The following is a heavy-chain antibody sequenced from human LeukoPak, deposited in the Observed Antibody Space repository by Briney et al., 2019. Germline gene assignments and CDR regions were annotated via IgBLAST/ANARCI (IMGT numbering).Heavy chain of an antibody. J-gene: IGHJ4*02. CDR1: GGSFSGYY. Sequence: RSSETLSLTYAVYGGSFSGYYWGWIRQPPGKGLEWIGSIYYSGSTYYNPSLKSRVTISVDTSKNQFSLKLSSVTAADTAVYYCARDKPNYDILTGYLHGPFDYWGQGTLVTVSS. CDR2: IYYSGST. D-gene: IGHD3-9*01. V-gene: IGHV4-34*01. CDR3: ARDKPNYDILTGYLHGPFDY.